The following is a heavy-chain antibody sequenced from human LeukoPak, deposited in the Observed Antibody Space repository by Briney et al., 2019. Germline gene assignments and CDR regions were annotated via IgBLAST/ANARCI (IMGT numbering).Heavy chain of an antibody. V-gene: IGHV4-31*03. CDR2: IYYSGST. J-gene: IGHJ5*02. CDR3: ARDQDYDSTGLWFDP. CDR1: GGSISSGGYY. D-gene: IGHD3-22*01. Sequence: SETLSLTCTVSGGSISSGGYYWSWIRQHPGKGLEWIGYIYYSGSTYYNPSLKSRVTISVDTSKNQFSLKLSSVTAADTAVYYCARDQDYDSTGLWFDPWGQGTLVTVSS.